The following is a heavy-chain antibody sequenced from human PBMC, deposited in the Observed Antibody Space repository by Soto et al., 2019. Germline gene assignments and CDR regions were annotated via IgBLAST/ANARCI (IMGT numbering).Heavy chain of an antibody. Sequence: PSETLSLTCTVSGGSISRSTYYWGWIRQPPGKGLAWIGSIYYSGSTYYRPSLKSRVTISVDTSKNQFCLKLSSVTAADTAVYYCARHVPAAIRLGWFDPWGQGTLVTVSS. CDR1: GGSISRSTYY. CDR2: IYYSGST. J-gene: IGHJ5*02. V-gene: IGHV4-39*01. CDR3: ARHVPAAIRLGWFDP. D-gene: IGHD2-2*02.